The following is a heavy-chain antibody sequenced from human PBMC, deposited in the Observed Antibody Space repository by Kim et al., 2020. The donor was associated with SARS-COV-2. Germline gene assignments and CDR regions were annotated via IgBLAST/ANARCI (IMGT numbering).Heavy chain of an antibody. CDR3: ARDTAYDAFDI. J-gene: IGHJ3*02. Sequence: SETLSLTCTVSAGSFNSYYWNWIRQPPGKGLEWIGWIHYSGSTNYNPSLKSRVTISVDTSKNQFSLKVRYVTAADTAVYYCARDTAYDAFDIWGQGTMVT. CDR2: IHYSGST. V-gene: IGHV4-59*01. CDR1: AGSFNSYY.